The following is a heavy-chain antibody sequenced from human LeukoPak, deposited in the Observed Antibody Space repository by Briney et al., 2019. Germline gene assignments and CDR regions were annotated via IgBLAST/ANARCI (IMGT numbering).Heavy chain of an antibody. CDR1: RGSIINYF. J-gene: IGHJ4*02. D-gene: IGHD5-24*01. Sequence: SETLSLTCTDSRGSIINYFWNWIRQAPGKGLEWIGYIYYTGGINKNPPLKSRVTMSVDTSKNQFSMNLKSVTPEDTAVYYCARNKGDGYNYDYWGQGTLVTVSS. CDR3: ARNKGDGYNYDY. CDR2: IYYTGGI. V-gene: IGHV4-59*01.